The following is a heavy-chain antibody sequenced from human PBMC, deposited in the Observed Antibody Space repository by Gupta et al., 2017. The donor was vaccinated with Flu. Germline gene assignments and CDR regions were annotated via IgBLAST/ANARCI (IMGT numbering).Heavy chain of an antibody. Sequence: EVQLLESGGGLIQPGGSLRLSCEASGFALRSYVMGWVRQAPGKGLEWVSSISGSGGAAYYADSVRGRFTISRDSSKNTLFVQMNSLRAEDTAVYYCVRTTGPLDAFDIWGQGTMVTVSS. J-gene: IGHJ3*02. CDR3: VRTTGPLDAFDI. V-gene: IGHV3-23*01. D-gene: IGHD1-1*01. CDR1: GFALRSYV. CDR2: ISGSGGAA.